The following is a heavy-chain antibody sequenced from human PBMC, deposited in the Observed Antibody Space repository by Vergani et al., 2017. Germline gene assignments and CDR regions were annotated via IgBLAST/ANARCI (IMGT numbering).Heavy chain of an antibody. CDR1: GGSFSGYY. Sequence: QVQLQQWGAGLLKPSETLSLTCAVYGGSFSGYYWSWIRQPPGKGLEWIGEINHSGSTNYNPSLKSRVTISVDTSKSQFSLKLSSVTAADTAVYYCARDIRRRYCSSTSCFSPWGQGTLVTVSS. J-gene: IGHJ5*02. CDR3: ARDIRRRYCSSTSCFSP. CDR2: INHSGST. D-gene: IGHD2-2*01. V-gene: IGHV4-34*01.